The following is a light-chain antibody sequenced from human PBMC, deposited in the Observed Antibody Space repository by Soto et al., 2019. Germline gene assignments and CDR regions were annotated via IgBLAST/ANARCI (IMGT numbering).Light chain of an antibody. CDR2: GNS. CDR1: SSNIGATYD. CDR3: QSCYIRRSAHYV. J-gene: IGLJ1*01. Sequence: QSVLTQPPSVSGAPGQRVTISCTGSSSNIGATYDVQWYQQPPGTAPKLLIYGNSNRPSGVPDRFSGSKSGTAASLSITGLQADDEADYYCQSCYIRRSAHYVFGTGTKLTVL. V-gene: IGLV1-40*01.